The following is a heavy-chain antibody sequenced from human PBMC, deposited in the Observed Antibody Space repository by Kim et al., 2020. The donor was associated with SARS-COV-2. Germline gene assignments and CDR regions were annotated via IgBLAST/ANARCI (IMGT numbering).Heavy chain of an antibody. J-gene: IGHJ3*01. CDR3: AREFSGGGAFDF. Sequence: KNYAPNFQGRVTGTRDTSITTAYMELRSLRSDDTVVYYCAREFSGGGAFDFWGQGTLVTVSS. D-gene: IGHD3-10*01. CDR2: K. V-gene: IGHV1-2*01.